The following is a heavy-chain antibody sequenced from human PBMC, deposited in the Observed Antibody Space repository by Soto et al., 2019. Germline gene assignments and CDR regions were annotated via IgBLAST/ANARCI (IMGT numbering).Heavy chain of an antibody. CDR2: IYYSGST. CDR3: ARDAGYSYGPTFDY. CDR1: GGSISSFCYY. D-gene: IGHD5-18*01. J-gene: IGHJ4*02. V-gene: IGHV4-31*02. Sequence: SETLSLTWTVSGGSISSFCYYRSWIRQHPGKGLEWIGYIYYSGSTYYNPSLKSRVTISVDTSKNQFSLKLSSVTAADTAVYYCARDAGYSYGPTFDYWGQGTLVTVSS.